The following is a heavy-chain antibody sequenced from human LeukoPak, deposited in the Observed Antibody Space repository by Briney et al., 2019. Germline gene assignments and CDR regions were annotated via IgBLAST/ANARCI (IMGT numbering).Heavy chain of an antibody. CDR3: TKDITMVRGAMGSYYYYMDV. CDR2: INPDGSEK. J-gene: IGHJ6*03. D-gene: IGHD3-10*01. CDR1: GFTFSNYW. Sequence: GGSLRLSCAASGFTFSNYWMSWVRQAPGNGLEWVANINPDGSEKYSVDSVTGRFTISRDNAENTVFLQMNSLRAEDSAVYYCTKDITMVRGAMGSYYYYMDVWGKGTTVTVSS. V-gene: IGHV3-7*04.